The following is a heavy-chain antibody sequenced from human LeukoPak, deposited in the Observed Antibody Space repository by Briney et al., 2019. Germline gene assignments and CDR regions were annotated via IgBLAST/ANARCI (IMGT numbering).Heavy chain of an antibody. CDR1: GYTFTVYY. CDR2: INPNGGGT. D-gene: IGHD6-19*01. J-gene: IGHJ4*02. V-gene: IGHV1-2*02. Sequence: ASVKVSCKASGYTFTVYYIHWVRQAPGQGLGWMGWINPNGGGTNYAQKFQGRVTLTRDTSISTAYMEVNSLESDDTAVYYCARENNSGWYRKAAFDYWGQGTLVTVTS. CDR3: ARENNSGWYRKAAFDY.